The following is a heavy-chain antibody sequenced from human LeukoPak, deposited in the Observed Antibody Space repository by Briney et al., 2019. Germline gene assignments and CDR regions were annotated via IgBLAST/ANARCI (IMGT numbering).Heavy chain of an antibody. CDR1: GFTFSSYR. Sequence: GGSLRLSCAASGFTFSSYRMTWVRQAPGKGLVRVSCINWSSKYIHYANSVKSQVNITRGDAKKSLYLQMNRLRAEDRAVYYGARDVVVVVPDAIDAGYYMDVWGKGTTVTVSS. CDR2: INWSSKYI. CDR3: ARDVVVVVPDAIDAGYYMDV. D-gene: IGHD2-2*02. V-gene: IGHV3-21*04. J-gene: IGHJ6*03.